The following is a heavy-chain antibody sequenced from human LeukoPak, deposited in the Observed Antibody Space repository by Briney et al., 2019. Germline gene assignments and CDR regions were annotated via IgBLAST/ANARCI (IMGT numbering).Heavy chain of an antibody. V-gene: IGHV3-23*01. D-gene: IGHD3-3*01. CDR1: GFTFSTYT. Sequence: GSLRLSCAASGFTFSTYTMNWVRQAPGKGLEWVSAISGSGGSTYYADSVKGRFTISRDNSKNTLYLQTNSLRAEDTAVYYCAKYVGEVTIFGVVIPPHSASDYWGQGTLVTVSS. CDR3: AKYVGEVTIFGVVIPPHSASDY. CDR2: ISGSGGST. J-gene: IGHJ4*02.